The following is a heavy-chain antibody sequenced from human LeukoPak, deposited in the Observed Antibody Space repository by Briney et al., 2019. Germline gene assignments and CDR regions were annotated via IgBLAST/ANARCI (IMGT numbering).Heavy chain of an antibody. CDR1: GFTFSSYA. V-gene: IGHV3-30*04. Sequence: GGSLRLSCAASGFTFSSYAMNWVRQAPDKGLEWVAVISYDGSNKYYADSVKGRFTIPRDDSKNTLYLQVNSLRAEDTAVYYCARGLTGGMTTVTTLSYWGLGTLVTVSS. D-gene: IGHD4-17*01. CDR2: ISYDGSNK. J-gene: IGHJ4*02. CDR3: ARGLTGGMTTVTTLSY.